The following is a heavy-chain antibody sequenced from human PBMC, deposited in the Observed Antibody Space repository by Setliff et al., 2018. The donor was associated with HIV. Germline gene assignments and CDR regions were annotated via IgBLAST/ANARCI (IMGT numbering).Heavy chain of an antibody. CDR3: ARRAFYNSDGNYYFDY. CDR2: IYPGDSDT. D-gene: IGHD1-7*01. V-gene: IGHV5-51*01. CDR1: GYSFTSYW. J-gene: IGHJ4*02. Sequence: GESLKISCKGSGYSFTSYWIGWVRQMPGKGLEWMGIIYPGDSDTRYSPSFQGQVTISADKSISTAYLQWSSLKASDTAMYYCARRAFYNSDGNYYFDYWGQGTLVTVS.